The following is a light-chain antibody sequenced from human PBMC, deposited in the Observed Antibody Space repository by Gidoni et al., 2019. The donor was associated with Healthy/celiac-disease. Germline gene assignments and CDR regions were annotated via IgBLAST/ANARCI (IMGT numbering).Light chain of an antibody. CDR3: SSYAGSNNFVV. V-gene: IGLV2-8*01. CDR1: SSDVGCYNY. Sequence: QSALTQPPSASGSPGQSVTISCTGTSSDVGCYNYVSWYQQHPGKAPKLMIYEVSKRPSGVPDRFSGSKSGNTASLTVSGLQAEDEADYYCSSYAGSNNFVVFGGGTKLPVL. CDR2: EVS. J-gene: IGLJ2*01.